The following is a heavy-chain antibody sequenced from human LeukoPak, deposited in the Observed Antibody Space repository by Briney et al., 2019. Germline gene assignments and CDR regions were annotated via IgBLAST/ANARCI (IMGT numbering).Heavy chain of an antibody. V-gene: IGHV4-34*01. J-gene: IGHJ4*02. CDR2: INHSXST. CDR3: ARGMRYSYGTYYFDY. D-gene: IGHD5-18*01. CDR1: GGSFSGXX. Sequence: PSETLSLTCAVXGGSFSGXXXXXXXAPPGKGXXXXXEINHSXSTNYNPSLKSRVTXSVDTSKNQFSLKLGSVTAADTAVYYCARGMRYSYGTYYFDYWGQGTLVTVSS.